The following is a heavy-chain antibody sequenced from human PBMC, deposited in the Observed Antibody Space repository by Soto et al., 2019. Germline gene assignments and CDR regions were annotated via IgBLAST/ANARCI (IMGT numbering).Heavy chain of an antibody. CDR2: ILSDGNNK. V-gene: IGHV3-30-3*01. CDR1: GFTFSSYA. Sequence: QLHLVESGGGVVQPGRSLRLSCAASGFTFSSYAMHWVRQAPGKGLEWVAFILSDGNNKYYADSVKGRFTISRDNSKNTLYLEMNSLRPADTAVYYCSREDYWGQGTLVTVSS. J-gene: IGHJ4*02. CDR3: SREDY.